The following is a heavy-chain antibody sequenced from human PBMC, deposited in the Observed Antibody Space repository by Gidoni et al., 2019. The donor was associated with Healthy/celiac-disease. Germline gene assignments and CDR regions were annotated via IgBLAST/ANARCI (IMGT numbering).Heavy chain of an antibody. CDR2: IYYSVST. D-gene: IGHD5-18*01. CDR3: ARAGKDTAMVPGFDY. V-gene: IGHV4-59*01. CDR1: GGSISSYY. Sequence: QVQLQESGPGLVKPSETLSLTCTVAGGSISSYYWSWIRQPPGKGLEWIGYIYYSVSTNYNPYLKSRVTISVDTSKNQFSLKLSSVTAADTAVYYCARAGKDTAMVPGFDYWGQGTLVTVSS. J-gene: IGHJ4*02.